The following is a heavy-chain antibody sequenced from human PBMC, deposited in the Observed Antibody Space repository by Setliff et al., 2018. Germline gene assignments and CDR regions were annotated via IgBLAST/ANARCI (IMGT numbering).Heavy chain of an antibody. J-gene: IGHJ4*02. D-gene: IGHD5-12*01. CDR3: ARFLNPRDGYQNSPGFDF. V-gene: IGHV4-4*08. Sequence: PSETLSLTCSVSGASISNYYRSWIRQPPGKGLEWIGYIYSSGSTNYNPSLKSRVAISRDTSTNQLSLELRSVTAADTAVYYCARFLNPRDGYQNSPGFDFWGQGTLVTVSS. CDR2: IYSSGST. CDR1: GASISNYY.